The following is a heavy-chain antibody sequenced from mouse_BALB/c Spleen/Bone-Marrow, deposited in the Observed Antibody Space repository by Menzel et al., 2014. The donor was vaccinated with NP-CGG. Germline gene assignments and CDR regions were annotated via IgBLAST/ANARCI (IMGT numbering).Heavy chain of an antibody. D-gene: IGHD1-1*01. V-gene: IGHV1S81*02. Sequence: VQGVESGAELVKPGASVKLSCKASGYIFTNYWMHWVKQRPGQGLSWIGEINPTNGRSNYNEKFKSKATLTVDKSSSTAYMQLSSLTSEDSAVYYCARRGDYYGAMDYWGQGTSVTVSS. CDR1: GYIFTNYW. CDR2: INPTNGRS. J-gene: IGHJ4*01. CDR3: ARRGDYYGAMDY.